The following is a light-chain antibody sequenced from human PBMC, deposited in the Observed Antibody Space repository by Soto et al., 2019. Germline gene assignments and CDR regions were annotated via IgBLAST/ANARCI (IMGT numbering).Light chain of an antibody. V-gene: IGKV3-11*01. CDR2: DAS. CDR1: QSVSSY. J-gene: IGKJ2*01. Sequence: EIVLTQSPATLSLSPGERATLSCRASQSVSSYLAWYQQKPGQAPRLLIYDASNRATGIPARFSGSWSGTAFTLTISSLEPEDFAVYYCQQRSNWPYTFGQGTKLEIK. CDR3: QQRSNWPYT.